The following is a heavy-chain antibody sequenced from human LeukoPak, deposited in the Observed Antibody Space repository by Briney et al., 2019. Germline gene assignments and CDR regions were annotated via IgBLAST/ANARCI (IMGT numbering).Heavy chain of an antibody. J-gene: IGHJ6*02. Sequence: PSGTLSLTCAVSGGSISSSNWWSWVRQPPGKGLEWIGEIYHSGSTNYNLSLKSRVTISVDKSKNQFSLKLSSVTAADTAVYYCARGDRAGSYYYGMDVWGQGTTVTVSS. D-gene: IGHD2-15*01. CDR1: GGSISSSNW. CDR2: IYHSGST. CDR3: ARGDRAGSYYYGMDV. V-gene: IGHV4-4*02.